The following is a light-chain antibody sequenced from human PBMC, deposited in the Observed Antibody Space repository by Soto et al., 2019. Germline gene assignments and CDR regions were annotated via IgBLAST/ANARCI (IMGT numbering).Light chain of an antibody. V-gene: IGLV8-61*01. Sequence: QTVVTQEPSLSVSPGGTVTLTCGLSSGSVSSSYHPNRYQQTPGQPPRTLIYSTNSRSSGVPDRFSGSILGNKAALTITGAQADDESDYYCVLYMGSGIWVFGGGTKLTVL. CDR2: STN. CDR3: VLYMGSGIWV. J-gene: IGLJ3*02. CDR1: SGSVSSSYH.